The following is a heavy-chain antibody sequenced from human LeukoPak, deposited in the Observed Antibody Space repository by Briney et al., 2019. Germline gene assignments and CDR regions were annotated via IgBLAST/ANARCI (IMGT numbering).Heavy chain of an antibody. Sequence: GASVKVSCKASGFTFTSSAMQWVRQARGQRLEWIGWIVVGSGNTNYAQKFQERVTITRDMSTSTAYMELSSLRSEDTAVYYCAATDIVDSRGDAFDIWGQGTMVTVSS. CDR2: IVVGSGNT. V-gene: IGHV1-58*02. J-gene: IGHJ3*02. CDR1: GFTFTSSA. D-gene: IGHD5-12*01. CDR3: AATDIVDSRGDAFDI.